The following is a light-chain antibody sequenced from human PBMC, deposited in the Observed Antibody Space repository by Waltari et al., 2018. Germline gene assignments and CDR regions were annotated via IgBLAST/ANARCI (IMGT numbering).Light chain of an antibody. J-gene: IGKJ4*01. V-gene: IGKV2-30*02. Sequence: DVVMTQSPLSLPVTLGQPASISCRSSQSLVHSDGNTYLNWFHQRPGQSPRRLIYKVSYRDAGVPNRFSGSGSGTDFTLKISWVEAEDVGIYDCMQATHWPALTFGGGTKVEIK. CDR3: MQATHWPALT. CDR2: KVS. CDR1: QSLVHSDGNTY.